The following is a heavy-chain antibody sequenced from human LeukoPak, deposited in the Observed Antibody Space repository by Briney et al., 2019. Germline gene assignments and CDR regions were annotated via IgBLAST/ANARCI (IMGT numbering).Heavy chain of an antibody. CDR1: GGSISSGSYY. CDR2: IYTSGST. V-gene: IGHV4-61*02. Sequence: SETLSLTCTVSGGSISSGSYYWSWIRQPAGKGLEWIGRIYTSGSTNYNPSLKSRVTISVDTSKNQFSLKLSSVTAADTAVYYCARAPYYDSSGYCDYWGQGTLVTVSS. D-gene: IGHD3-22*01. J-gene: IGHJ4*02. CDR3: ARAPYYDSSGYCDY.